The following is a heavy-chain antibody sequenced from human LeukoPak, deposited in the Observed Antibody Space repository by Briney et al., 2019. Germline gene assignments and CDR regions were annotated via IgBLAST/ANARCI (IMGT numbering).Heavy chain of an antibody. CDR2: IYNSGST. CDR3: ARGRYNYALEDYFDY. Sequence: SETLSLTCTVSGGSISSYYWSWIRQPPGKGLEWIGYIYNSGSTNCNPSLKSRVTISVDTSKNQFSLKLSSVTAADTAVYYCARGRYNYALEDYFDYWGQGTLVTVSS. CDR1: GGSISSYY. J-gene: IGHJ4*02. D-gene: IGHD5-18*01. V-gene: IGHV4-59*01.